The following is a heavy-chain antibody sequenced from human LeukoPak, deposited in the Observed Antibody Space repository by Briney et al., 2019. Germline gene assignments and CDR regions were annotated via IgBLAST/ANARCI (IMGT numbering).Heavy chain of an antibody. J-gene: IGHJ4*02. CDR2: ISGSGGST. CDR3: AKSAYFDWLLFTFDY. Sequence: GGTLRLSCAASGFTFSSYGMSWVRQAPGKGLEWVSAISGSGGSTYYADSVKGRFTISRDNSKNTLYLQMNSLRAEDTAVYYCAKSAYFDWLLFTFDYWGQGTLVTVSS. CDR1: GFTFSSYG. D-gene: IGHD3-9*01. V-gene: IGHV3-23*01.